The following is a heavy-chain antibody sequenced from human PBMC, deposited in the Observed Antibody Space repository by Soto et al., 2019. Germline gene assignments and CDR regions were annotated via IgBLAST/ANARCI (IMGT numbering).Heavy chain of an antibody. D-gene: IGHD4-17*01. CDR1: GFAFSNAW. V-gene: IGHV3-15*01. Sequence: PGGSLRLSCAASGFAFSNAWMSWVRQAPGKGLEWVGRIKSKTDGGTTDYAAPVKGRFTISRDDSKNTLYLQMNSLKTEDTAVHYCTTESKTTVTRRQCFQHWGQGSLV. CDR2: IKSKTDGGTT. CDR3: TTESKTTVTRRQCFQH. J-gene: IGHJ1*01.